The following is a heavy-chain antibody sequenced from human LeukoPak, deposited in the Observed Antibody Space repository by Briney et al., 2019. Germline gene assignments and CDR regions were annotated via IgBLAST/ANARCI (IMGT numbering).Heavy chain of an antibody. V-gene: IGHV3-43*02. CDR2: ISGDGGST. CDR3: ARESETSGWYDY. CDR1: GFIFDNYA. J-gene: IGHJ4*02. D-gene: IGHD6-19*01. Sequence: GGSLRLSCAAPGFIFDNYAIHWVRQAPGKGLEWVSLISGDGGSTFYTDSVRGRFTISRDNTRKSLSLQMSSLRSEDTALYYCARESETSGWYDYWGQGTLVTVSS.